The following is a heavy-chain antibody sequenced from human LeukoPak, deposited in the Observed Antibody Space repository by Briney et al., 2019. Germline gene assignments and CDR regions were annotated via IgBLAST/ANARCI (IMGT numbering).Heavy chain of an antibody. CDR1: GGSISSSNW. V-gene: IGHV4-4*02. D-gene: IGHD6-6*01. CDR2: IYHSGST. J-gene: IGHJ4*02. CDR3: ASGYSSSSSFGY. Sequence: PSGTLSLTCAVSGGSISSSNWWSWVRQPPGKGLEWIGEIYHSGSTNYNPSLKSRVTISVDTSKNQFSLKLSSVTAADTAVYYCASGYSSSSSFGYWGQGTLVTVSS.